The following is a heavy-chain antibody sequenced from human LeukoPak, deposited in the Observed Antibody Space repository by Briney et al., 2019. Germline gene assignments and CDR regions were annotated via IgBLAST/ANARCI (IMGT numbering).Heavy chain of an antibody. J-gene: IGHJ4*02. D-gene: IGHD3-9*01. CDR1: GFTFSSYG. V-gene: IGHV3-21*01. CDR3: ARDHETGLIDY. Sequence: GRSLRLSCAASGFTFSSYGMHWVRQAPGKGLEWVSSISSSSSYIYYADSVKGRFTISRDNAKNSLYLQMNSLRAEDTAVYYCARDHETGLIDYWGQGTLVTVSS. CDR2: ISSSSSYI.